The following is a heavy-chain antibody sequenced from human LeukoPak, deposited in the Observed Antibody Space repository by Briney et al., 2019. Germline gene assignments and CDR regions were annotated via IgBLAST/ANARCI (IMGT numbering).Heavy chain of an antibody. CDR2: IKGDGSDK. CDR3: ARAQWGYPFDV. D-gene: IGHD5-18*01. CDR1: GFSSSNYW. J-gene: IGHJ3*01. V-gene: IGHV3-7*03. Sequence: SGGSLRLFCAASGFSSSNYWMTWIRQAPGKGLEWVATIKGDGSDKRYVDSVKGRFTISRDDVKNSLYLQLNNLRAEDTAIYYCARAQWGYPFDVWGQGTRVTVSS.